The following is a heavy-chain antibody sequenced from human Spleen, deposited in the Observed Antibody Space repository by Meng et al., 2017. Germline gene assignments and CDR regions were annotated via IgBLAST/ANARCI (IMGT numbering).Heavy chain of an antibody. D-gene: IGHD1-26*01. J-gene: IGHJ3*02. V-gene: IGHV3-23*01. Sequence: GESLKISCAASGFTFSSYAMSWVRQAPGKGLEWVSGISGSGGSVYHADSVKGRFTISRDNAKNSLYLQMNSLRAEDTAVYYCARTVTDSGSYYGDAFDIWGQGTMVTVSS. CDR3: ARTVTDSGSYYGDAFDI. CDR2: ISGSGGSV. CDR1: GFTFSSYA.